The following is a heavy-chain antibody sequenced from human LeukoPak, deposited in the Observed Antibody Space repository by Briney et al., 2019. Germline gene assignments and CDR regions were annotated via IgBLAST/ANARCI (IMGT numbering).Heavy chain of an antibody. Sequence: PGGSLRLTCAASGFTFSSYSMNWVRQAPGKGLEWVSSISSSSSYIYYADSVKGRFTISRDNAKNSLYLQMNSLRAEDTAVYYCASDPDYDYYFDYWGQGTLVTVSS. CDR1: GFTFSSYS. V-gene: IGHV3-21*01. D-gene: IGHD3-22*01. CDR2: ISSSSSYI. J-gene: IGHJ4*02. CDR3: ASDPDYDYYFDY.